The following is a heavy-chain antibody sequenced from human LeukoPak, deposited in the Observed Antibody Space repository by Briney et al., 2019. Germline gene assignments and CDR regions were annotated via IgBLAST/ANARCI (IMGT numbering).Heavy chain of an antibody. CDR2: ISGSGGYT. Sequence: GGSLRLSCAASGFTFSSYAMSWVRQAPGKGLEWVSAISGSGGYTYYADSVKGRFTISRDNSKNTLYLQMNSLRAEDTAVYYCARADIVVRAFDIWGQGTMVTVSS. V-gene: IGHV3-23*01. J-gene: IGHJ3*02. CDR3: ARADIVVRAFDI. CDR1: GFTFSSYA. D-gene: IGHD3-22*01.